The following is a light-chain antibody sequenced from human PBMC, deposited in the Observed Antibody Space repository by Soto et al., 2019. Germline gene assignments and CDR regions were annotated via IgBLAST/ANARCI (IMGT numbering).Light chain of an antibody. CDR2: DAS. CDR1: QSISSW. CDR3: QQYNSYWT. Sequence: DTRMTLLASILSASAGDRVTITCRAGQSISSWLAWYQQEPGKAPKLLIYDASNLERWVPSRFSGSGSGTEFTLTIRSLQPDDFATYFCQQYNSYWTFGPGTKV. J-gene: IGKJ1*01. V-gene: IGKV1-5*01.